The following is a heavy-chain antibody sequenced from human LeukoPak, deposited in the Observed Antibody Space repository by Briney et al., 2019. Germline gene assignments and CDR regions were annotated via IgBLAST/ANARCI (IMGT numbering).Heavy chain of an antibody. CDR3: ARYYCGGGSCRYFDL. CDR2: IYYSGST. Sequence: SETLSLTCTVSGGSISSYYWSWIWQPPGKGLEWIGYIYYSGSTNYNPSLKSRVTISVDTSKNQFSLKLSSVTAADTAVYYCARYYCGGGSCRYFDLWGRGTLVTVSS. J-gene: IGHJ2*01. D-gene: IGHD2-15*01. V-gene: IGHV4-59*01. CDR1: GGSISSYY.